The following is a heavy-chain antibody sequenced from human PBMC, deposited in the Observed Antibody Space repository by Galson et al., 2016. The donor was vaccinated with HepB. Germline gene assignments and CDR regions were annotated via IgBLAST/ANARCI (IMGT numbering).Heavy chain of an antibody. CDR1: GFLFDDYA. V-gene: IGHV3-9*01. CDR2: INWNGDST. Sequence: SLRLSCAASGFLFDDYAMHWVRQGPGKGLDWVSYINWNGDSTDYADSVKGRFTISRDNARNSLYLQMSSLRAEDTGFYYCVKDKDPVRSDANFDYWGQGTLVTVSS. CDR3: VKDKDPVRSDANFDY. J-gene: IGHJ4*02.